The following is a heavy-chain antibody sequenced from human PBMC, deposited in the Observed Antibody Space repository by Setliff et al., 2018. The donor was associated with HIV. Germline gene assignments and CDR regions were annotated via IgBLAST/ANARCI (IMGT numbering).Heavy chain of an antibody. D-gene: IGHD4-17*01. CDR2: VSSRGDT. CDR1: DSGTYY. V-gene: IGHV4-4*07. CDR3: ARAAAGNTGPFDL. J-gene: IGHJ4*02. Sequence: PSETLSLTCTVSDSGTYYWSWIRQPAGKGLEWIGRVSSRGDTNYSPSLKSRVTMSVDTSKNQFSLKLTSVTASDTAVYYCARAAAGNTGPFDLWGQGSPVTVLL.